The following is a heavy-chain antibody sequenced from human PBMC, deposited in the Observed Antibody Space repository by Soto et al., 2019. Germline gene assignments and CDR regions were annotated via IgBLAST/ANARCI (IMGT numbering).Heavy chain of an antibody. CDR3: AKEGQYYDILTGYGPDYGLDV. D-gene: IGHD3-9*01. Sequence: QVQLVESGGGVVQPGRSLRLSCAASGFTFSNYGMHWVRQAPGKGLEWVAVISYDGSNKYYVDSVKGRFTISRDNSKNPLYLQMNSLRAKDTAVYYCAKEGQYYDILTGYGPDYGLDVWAQGTTVTVPS. J-gene: IGHJ6*02. CDR2: ISYDGSNK. V-gene: IGHV3-30*18. CDR1: GFTFSNYG.